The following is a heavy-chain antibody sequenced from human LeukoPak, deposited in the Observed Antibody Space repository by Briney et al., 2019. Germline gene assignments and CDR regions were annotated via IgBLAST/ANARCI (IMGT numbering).Heavy chain of an antibody. CDR2: ITSRSSHI. CDR1: GFAFKSYT. Sequence: GGSLRLSCEASGFAFKSYTITWVRQAPGKGLESVSSITSRSSHIYIADSVKGRFTISRDNAKNSLFLQMSSLRVEDTAVYYCARVAQGATTENYFYYYMDVWGKGTTVTVSS. D-gene: IGHD4-11*01. V-gene: IGHV3-21*01. CDR3: ARVAQGATTENYFYYYMDV. J-gene: IGHJ6*03.